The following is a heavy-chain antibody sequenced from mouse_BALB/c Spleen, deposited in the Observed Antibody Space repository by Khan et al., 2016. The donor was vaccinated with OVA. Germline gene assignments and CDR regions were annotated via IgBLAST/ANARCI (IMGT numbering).Heavy chain of an antibody. V-gene: IGHV3-2*02. CDR1: GYSITSDYA. CDR3: ARCFTY. CDR2: IGYSGST. J-gene: IGHJ3*01. Sequence: EVELVESGPGLVKPSQSLSLTCTVTGYSITSDYAWNWIRQFPGNKLEWMGYIGYSGSTTYNPSLKSRISITRDTSKNQFFLQLNSVTTEDTATYYCARCFTYWGQGTLVTVSA.